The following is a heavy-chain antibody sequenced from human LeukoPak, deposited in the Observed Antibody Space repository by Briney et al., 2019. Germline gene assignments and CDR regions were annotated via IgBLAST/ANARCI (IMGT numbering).Heavy chain of an antibody. CDR3: AKCYDSSGYPDAYFDY. CDR2: IYSGGST. CDR1: GXTVSSNY. Sequence: GGSLRXXCXXXGXTVSSNYMSWVXQAPGKGLEWVSVIYSGGSTYYADSVKGRFTISRDNSKNTLYLQMNSLRAEDTAVYYCAKCYDSSGYPDAYFDYWGQGTLVTVSS. V-gene: IGHV3-53*01. J-gene: IGHJ4*02. D-gene: IGHD3-22*01.